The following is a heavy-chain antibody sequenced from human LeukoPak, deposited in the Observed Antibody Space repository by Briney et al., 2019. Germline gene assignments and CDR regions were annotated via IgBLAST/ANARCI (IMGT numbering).Heavy chain of an antibody. CDR2: INPNSGGT. J-gene: IGHJ5*02. D-gene: IGHD2-2*02. CDR1: GYTFTSYY. V-gene: IGHV1-2*02. CDR3: ARPTYCSGTSCYTPWFDP. Sequence: ASVKVSCKASGYTFTSYYMHWVRQAPGQGLEWMGWINPNSGGTNYAQKFQGRVTMTRDTSISTAYMELSRLRSDDTAVYYCARPTYCSGTSCYTPWFDPWGQGTLVTVSS.